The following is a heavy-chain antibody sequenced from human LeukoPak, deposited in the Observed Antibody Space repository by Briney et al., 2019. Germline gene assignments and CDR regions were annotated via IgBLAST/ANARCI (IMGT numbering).Heavy chain of an antibody. CDR3: ARDQSWDTAMAHPYYFDY. CDR2: ISYDGSNK. V-gene: IGHV3-30*03. D-gene: IGHD5-18*01. CDR1: GFTFSSYG. Sequence: GGSLRLSCAASGFTFSSYGMHWVRQAPGKGLEWVAVISYDGSNKYYADSVKGRFTISRDNSKNTLYLQMNSLRAEDTAVYYCARDQSWDTAMAHPYYFDYWGQGTLVTVSS. J-gene: IGHJ4*02.